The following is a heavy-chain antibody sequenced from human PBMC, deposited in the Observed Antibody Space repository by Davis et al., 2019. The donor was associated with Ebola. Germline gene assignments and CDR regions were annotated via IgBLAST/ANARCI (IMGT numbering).Heavy chain of an antibody. D-gene: IGHD6-19*01. CDR3: ARHAHTQYRRLDPDRFDY. CDR1: GGSISSSSYY. V-gene: IGHV4-39*01. CDR2: IYYSGST. J-gene: IGHJ4*02. Sequence: PSETLSLTCTVSGGSISSSSYYWGWIRQPPGKGLEWIGSIYYSGSTYYNPSLKSRVTISVDTSKNQFSLKLSSVTAADTAVYYCARHAHTQYRRLDPDRFDYWGQGTLVTVSS.